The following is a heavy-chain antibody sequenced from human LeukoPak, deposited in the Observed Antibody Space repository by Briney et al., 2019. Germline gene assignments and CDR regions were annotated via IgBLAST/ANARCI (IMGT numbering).Heavy chain of an antibody. J-gene: IGHJ2*01. CDR2: INSDGSST. Sequence: GGSLRLSCAASGFTFSNYWMHWVRQAPGKGLVWVSRINSDGSSTDFADSVKVRFTISRDNAKNTLYLQMNSLRAEDTAVYYCARDSRADYWYLDLWGRGTLVTVSS. D-gene: IGHD6-13*01. V-gene: IGHV3-74*01. CDR1: GFTFSNYW. CDR3: ARDSRADYWYLDL.